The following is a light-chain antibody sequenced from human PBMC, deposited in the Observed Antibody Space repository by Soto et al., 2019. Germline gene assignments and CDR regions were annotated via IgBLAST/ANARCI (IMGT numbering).Light chain of an antibody. CDR3: SSYTSSSTQVV. V-gene: IGLV2-14*01. J-gene: IGLJ2*01. Sequence: QSALTQPASVSGSTGQSITISCTGTSSDVGDYKYVSWYQQHPGKAPKLMIYEVSNRPPGVSHRFSGSKSGNTASLAISGLQAEDEADYYCSSYTSSSTQVVFGGGTKVTVL. CDR1: SSDVGDYKY. CDR2: EVS.